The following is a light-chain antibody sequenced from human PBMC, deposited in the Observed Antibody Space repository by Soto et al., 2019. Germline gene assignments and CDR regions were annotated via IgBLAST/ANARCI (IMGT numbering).Light chain of an antibody. Sequence: EIVLTQSPGTLSLCPGERATLSCGAIQSVSNNYLAWYQQKPGQAPRLLIYGASNRATGIPDRFSGSGSGTDFTLTISRLEPEDFAVYYCQQYGSSGTFGQGTKVDIK. J-gene: IGKJ1*01. CDR2: GAS. V-gene: IGKV3-20*01. CDR1: QSVSNNY. CDR3: QQYGSSGT.